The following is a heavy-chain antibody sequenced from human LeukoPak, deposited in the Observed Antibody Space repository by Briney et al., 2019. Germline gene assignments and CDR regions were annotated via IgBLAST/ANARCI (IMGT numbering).Heavy chain of an antibody. J-gene: IGHJ4*02. Sequence: SETLSLTCTVSGGSISSGGYYWSWIRQHPGKGLEWIGYIYYSGSTYYNPSLKSRVTISVDTSKNQFSLKLSSVTAADPAVYYCARVSNRDGYNARYWGQGTLVTVSS. V-gene: IGHV4-31*03. CDR1: GGSISSGGYY. D-gene: IGHD5-24*01. CDR3: ARVSNRDGYNARY. CDR2: IYYSGST.